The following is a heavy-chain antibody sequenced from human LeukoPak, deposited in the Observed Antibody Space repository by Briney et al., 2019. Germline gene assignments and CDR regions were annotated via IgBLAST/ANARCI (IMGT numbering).Heavy chain of an antibody. Sequence: PSETLSLTCTVSGGSISSSSYYWSWIRQPPGKGLEWIGYIYYSGSTNYNPSLKSRVTISVDTSKNQFSLKLSSVTAADTAVYYCAREGRGIAAAATRAGAAYYYYYYMDVWGKGTTVTVSS. D-gene: IGHD6-13*01. V-gene: IGHV4-61*01. J-gene: IGHJ6*03. CDR1: GGSISSSSYY. CDR3: AREGRGIAAAATRAGAAYYYYYYMDV. CDR2: IYYSGST.